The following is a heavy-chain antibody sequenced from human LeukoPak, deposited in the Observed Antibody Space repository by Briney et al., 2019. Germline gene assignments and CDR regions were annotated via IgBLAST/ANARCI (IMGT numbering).Heavy chain of an antibody. D-gene: IGHD2-2*01. CDR1: GFTFTDEY. CDR2: INPYSGAI. J-gene: IGHJ4*02. Sequence: ASVKVSCKSAGFTFTDEYIHWVRQAPGQGLEWMGWINPYSGAINYAQKFQGRVTLTRDTSISTAYMELSRLTSGDTAVYYCARDPTSQLLLDYWGQGTLVTVSS. CDR3: ARDPTSQLLLDY. V-gene: IGHV1-2*02.